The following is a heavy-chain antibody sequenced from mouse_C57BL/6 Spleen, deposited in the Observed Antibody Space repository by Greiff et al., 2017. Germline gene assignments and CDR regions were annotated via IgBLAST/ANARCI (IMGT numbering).Heavy chain of an antibody. CDR3: ATPDSSGPFAY. CDR2: INPSSGYT. J-gene: IGHJ3*01. CDR1: GYTFTSYT. V-gene: IGHV1-4*01. Sequence: QVQLQQSGAELARPGASVKMSCKASGYTFTSYTMHWVKQRPGQGLEWIGYINPSSGYTKYNQKFKDKATLTADKSSSTAYMQLSSLTSEDSAVYYCATPDSSGPFAYWGKGTLVTVSA. D-gene: IGHD3-2*02.